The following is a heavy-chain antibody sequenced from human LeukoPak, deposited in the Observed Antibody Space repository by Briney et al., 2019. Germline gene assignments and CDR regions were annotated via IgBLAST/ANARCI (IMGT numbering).Heavy chain of an antibody. J-gene: IGHJ6*02. CDR3: ARSGGWLRYYYYGMDV. CDR1: GGSISSGSYY. V-gene: IGHV4-61*02. CDR2: IYTSGST. Sequence: SQTLSLTCTVSGGSISSGSYYWSWIRQPAGKGLEWIGRIYTSGSTNYNPSLKSRVTISVDTSKTQFSLNLSSVTAADTAVYYCARSGGWLRYYYYGMDVWGQGTTVTVSS. D-gene: IGHD5-12*01.